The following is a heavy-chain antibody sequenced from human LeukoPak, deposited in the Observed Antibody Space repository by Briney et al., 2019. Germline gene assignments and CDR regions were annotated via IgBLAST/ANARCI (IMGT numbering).Heavy chain of an antibody. CDR2: ISGSGGST. J-gene: IGHJ3*02. Sequence: QPGGSLRLSCAASGFTFSSYAMSWVRQAPGKGLEWVSAISGSGGSTYYADSVKGRFTISRDDSKNTVYLQMNRLRPEDTAVYFCARAGFGSGDDGFDIWGQGTMVTVS. CDR3: ARAGFGSGDDGFDI. D-gene: IGHD3-10*01. V-gene: IGHV3-23*01. CDR1: GFTFSSYA.